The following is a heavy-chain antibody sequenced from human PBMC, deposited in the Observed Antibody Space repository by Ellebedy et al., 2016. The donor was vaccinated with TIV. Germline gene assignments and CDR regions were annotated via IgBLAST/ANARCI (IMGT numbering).Heavy chain of an antibody. Sequence: MPSETLSLTCSVSGGSVSRYYWNWIRQSPGKGLEWIGDIFYTGRASYNPSLKSRLTISVDTSRDQFSLKLRSATAADTGVYYCARGVFNFSIGYDLDHWGQGTLVTVSS. CDR2: IFYTGRA. D-gene: IGHD5-18*01. CDR3: ARGVFNFSIGYDLDH. J-gene: IGHJ4*02. CDR1: GGSVSRYY. V-gene: IGHV4-59*02.